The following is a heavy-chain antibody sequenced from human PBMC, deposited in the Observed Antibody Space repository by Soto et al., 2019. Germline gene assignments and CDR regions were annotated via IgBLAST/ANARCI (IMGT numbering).Heavy chain of an antibody. CDR2: IYYSGST. D-gene: IGHD3-3*01. V-gene: IGHV4-30-4*01. J-gene: IGHJ5*02. Sequence: SETLSLTCTVSGGSISSGDYYWSWIRQPPGKGLEWIGYIYYSGSTYYNPSLKSRVTISVDTSKNQFSLKLSSVTAADTAVYYCARVPRNYDFWSGYYGNWFDPWGQGTLATVSS. CDR1: GGSISSGDYY. CDR3: ARVPRNYDFWSGYYGNWFDP.